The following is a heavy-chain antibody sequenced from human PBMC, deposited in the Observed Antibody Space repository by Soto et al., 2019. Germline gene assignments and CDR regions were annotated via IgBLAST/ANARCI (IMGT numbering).Heavy chain of an antibody. D-gene: IGHD3-16*01. CDR1: GGTFSSNS. CDR2: IIPLFGTT. V-gene: IGHV1-69*06. J-gene: IGHJ6*02. CDR3: ARAVLSSSRPSYYEYGMDV. Sequence: QVQLAQSGAEVKRPGSSVKVSCKASGGTFSSNSINWVRQAPGQGLEWMGSIIPLFGTTDYAQNFQGRVTISADKFTNTAYMELSSLRSEDTAVYFCARAVLSSSRPSYYEYGMDVWGQGTTVTVSS.